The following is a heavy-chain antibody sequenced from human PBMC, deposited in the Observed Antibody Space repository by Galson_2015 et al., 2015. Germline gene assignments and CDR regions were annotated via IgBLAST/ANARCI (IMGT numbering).Heavy chain of an antibody. CDR2: IYYSGST. V-gene: IGHV4-59*01. CDR3: ARVGTVTSGLDY. CDR1: GGSISSSY. J-gene: IGHJ4*02. D-gene: IGHD4-17*01. Sequence: SETLSLTCTVSGGSISSSYWSWIRQPPGKGLEWIGYIYYSGSTNYNPSLKSRVTISVDTSKNQFSLKLSSVTAADTAVYYCARVGTVTSGLDYWGQGTLVTVSS.